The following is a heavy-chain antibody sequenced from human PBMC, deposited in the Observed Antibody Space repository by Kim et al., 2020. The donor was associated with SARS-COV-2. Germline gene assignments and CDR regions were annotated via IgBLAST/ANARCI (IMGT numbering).Heavy chain of an antibody. CDR3: ARDREGAFDN. Sequence: GGSLRLSCAASGFTFSTYDMFWIRQATGKGLEWVSTIGAADDTYYADSVKGRFTISRENAMSSVFLQMNSLRAGDTAVYYCARDREGAFDNWGQGTLVTVSS. CDR1: GFTFSTYD. CDR2: IGAADDT. J-gene: IGHJ4*02. V-gene: IGHV3-13*01.